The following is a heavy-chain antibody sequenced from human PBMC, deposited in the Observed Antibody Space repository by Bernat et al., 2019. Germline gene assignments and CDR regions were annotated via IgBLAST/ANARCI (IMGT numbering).Heavy chain of an antibody. CDR1: GFIFSSYW. Sequence: EVQLVESGGGLVQPGGSLRLSCAVSGFIFSSYWMSWVRQAPGKGLEWVANMKEDGSEKYYVDSLKGRFTISRDNAKNSLYLQMNSLRAEDTAVYYCARARYDFWGGFNNAFDVWGQGTMVTVSS. J-gene: IGHJ3*01. CDR3: ARARYDFWGGFNNAFDV. V-gene: IGHV3-7*01. D-gene: IGHD3/OR15-3a*01. CDR2: MKEDGSEK.